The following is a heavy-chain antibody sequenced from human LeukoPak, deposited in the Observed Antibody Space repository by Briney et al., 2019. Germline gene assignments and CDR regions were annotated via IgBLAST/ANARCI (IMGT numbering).Heavy chain of an antibody. V-gene: IGHV4-30-4*07. J-gene: IGHJ4*02. CDR3: ARDSLTAGDFDY. CDR1: SGSISSGGYS. CDR2: IYYSGST. Sequence: SETLSLTCAVSSGSISSGGYSWSWIRQPPGKGLEWIGYIYYSGSTYYNPSLKSRVTISVDTSKNQFSLKLSSVTAADTAVYYCARDSLTAGDFDYWGQGTLVTVSS. D-gene: IGHD3-10*01.